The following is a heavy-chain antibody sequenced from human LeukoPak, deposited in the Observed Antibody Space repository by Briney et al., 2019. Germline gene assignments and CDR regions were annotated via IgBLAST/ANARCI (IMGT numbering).Heavy chain of an antibody. J-gene: IGHJ1*01. Sequence: GRSLRLSCAASGFTFSSYGMHWVRQAPGKGLEWVAVISYDGSNKYYADSVKGRFTISRDNSKNTLYLQMNSLRAEDTAVYYCAKDVNRSLRYFDWLLPAEYSQHWGQGTLVTVSS. CDR2: ISYDGSNK. CDR1: GFTFSSYG. D-gene: IGHD3-9*01. V-gene: IGHV3-30*18. CDR3: AKDVNRSLRYFDWLLPAEYSQH.